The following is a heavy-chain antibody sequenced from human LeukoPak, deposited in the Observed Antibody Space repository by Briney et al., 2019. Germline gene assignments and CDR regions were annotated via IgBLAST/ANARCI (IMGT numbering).Heavy chain of an antibody. CDR2: IKSKTDGGTT. J-gene: IGHJ4*02. CDR1: GCTFSYAC. CDR3: TTLNDGSCPN. V-gene: IGHV3-15*01. D-gene: IGHD2-15*01. Sequence: GGSLRLSCAAYGCTFSYACMSWVRQPPGKGLESIGRIKSKTDGGTTDYAAPVKGRFTISRDDSKNTLYLQMNSLKTEDTAVYYCTTLNDGSCPNWGQGTLVTVSS.